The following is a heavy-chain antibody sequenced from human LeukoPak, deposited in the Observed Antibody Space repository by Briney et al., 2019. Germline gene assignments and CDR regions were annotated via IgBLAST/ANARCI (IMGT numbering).Heavy chain of an antibody. CDR1: GYTFNTYA. V-gene: IGHV3-7*01. Sequence: GGSLRLSCAASGYTFNTYAMSWVRQAPGKGLEWVANIEQDGSAKYYVDSVKGRFTISVDNARNSLYLQMNSLRAEDTAVYYCARDDSPDYGSGSYSSDYYYYGMDVWGQGTTVTVSS. J-gene: IGHJ6*02. CDR2: IEQDGSAK. D-gene: IGHD3-10*01. CDR3: ARDDSPDYGSGSYSSDYYYYGMDV.